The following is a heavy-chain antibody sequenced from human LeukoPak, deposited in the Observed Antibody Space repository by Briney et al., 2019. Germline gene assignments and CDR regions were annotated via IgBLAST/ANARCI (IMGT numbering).Heavy chain of an antibody. CDR2: ISSSSSYI. CDR1: GFTFSSYS. CDR3: ARVSAQRSAFDI. V-gene: IGHV3-21*01. Sequence: GSLRLSCEASGFTFSSYSMNWVRQAPGKGLEWVSSISSSSSYIYYADSVKGRFTISRDNAKNSLYLQMNSLRAEDTAVYYCARVSAQRSAFDIWGQGTMVTVSS. J-gene: IGHJ3*02. D-gene: IGHD3-10*01.